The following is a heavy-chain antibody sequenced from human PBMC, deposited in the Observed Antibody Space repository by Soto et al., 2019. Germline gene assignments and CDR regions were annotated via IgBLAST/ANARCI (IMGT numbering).Heavy chain of an antibody. Sequence: XGSLRLSCEAAGFTFSSYAMSWVRQAPGKGLEWVSAISGSGGSTYYADSVKGRFTISRDNSKNTLYLQMNSLRAEDTAVYYCAKDGRITMIVVVITSLYYFEYWGQGTLVTVS. D-gene: IGHD3-22*01. CDR2: ISGSGGST. CDR1: GFTFSSYA. J-gene: IGHJ4*02. CDR3: AKDGRITMIVVVITSLYYFEY. V-gene: IGHV3-23*01.